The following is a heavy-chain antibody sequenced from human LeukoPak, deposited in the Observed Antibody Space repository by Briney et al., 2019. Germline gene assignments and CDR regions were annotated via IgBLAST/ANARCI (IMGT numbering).Heavy chain of an antibody. D-gene: IGHD5-12*01. CDR1: GVTFSYYW. CDR3: VREGGYDPFEN. Sequence: PGGSLRLSFAASGVTFSYYWMGWVRQAPGKGLVWVSRIDSDGSSTSYAGSVKGRFTISRGNAKNTLYLQMNSLRAEDTALYYCVREGGYDPFENWGQGTLVTVSS. J-gene: IGHJ4*02. CDR2: IDSDGSST. V-gene: IGHV3-74*01.